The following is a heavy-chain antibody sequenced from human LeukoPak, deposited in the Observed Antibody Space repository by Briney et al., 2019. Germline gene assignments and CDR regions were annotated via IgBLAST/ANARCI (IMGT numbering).Heavy chain of an antibody. V-gene: IGHV4-59*01. Sequence: PSETLSLTCTVSGGSLSSYYWSWIRQPPVKGLEWIGYIYYSGSTNYNPSLKSRVIISVDTSKNQFSLKLSSVTAADTAVYYCARVEEGYGSGRRENYYYYYMDVWGKGTTVTISS. CDR1: GGSLSSYY. J-gene: IGHJ6*03. CDR2: IYYSGST. D-gene: IGHD3-10*01. CDR3: ARVEEGYGSGRRENYYYYYMDV.